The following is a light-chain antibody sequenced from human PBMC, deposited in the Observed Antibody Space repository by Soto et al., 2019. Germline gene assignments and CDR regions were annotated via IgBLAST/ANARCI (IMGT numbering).Light chain of an antibody. CDR1: QSVFYNSNNKHY. V-gene: IGKV4-1*01. Sequence: DIVMTQSPDSLAVSLGERATINCKPSQSVFYNSNNKHYIAWYQHKPGQPPRLLIYLASTRESEVPDRVGGSGSGRYFALTISSLQTEDVAFYYGQQYYSAPLTVGGGTKVEIK. CDR3: QQYYSAPLT. J-gene: IGKJ4*01. CDR2: LAS.